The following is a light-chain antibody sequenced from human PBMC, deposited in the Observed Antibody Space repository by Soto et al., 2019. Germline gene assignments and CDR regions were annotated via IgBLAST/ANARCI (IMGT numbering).Light chain of an antibody. J-gene: IGKJ3*01. V-gene: IGKV1-9*01. CDR1: QGMSSY. Sequence: DTQLTQSPSFLSTSVGDRVTITCRASQGMSSYLAWYQQKPGKAPKLLIYAASTLQSGVPSRFSGSGSGTEFTLTISSLQPEDFATYYCQQLNSYPLTFGPGTKVDIK. CDR2: AAS. CDR3: QQLNSYPLT.